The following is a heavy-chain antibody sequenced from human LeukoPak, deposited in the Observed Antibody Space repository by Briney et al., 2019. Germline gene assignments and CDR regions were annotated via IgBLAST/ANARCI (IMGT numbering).Heavy chain of an antibody. CDR1: GGSISSYY. Sequence: PSETLSLTCTVSGGSISSYYWSWIRQPAGKGLEWIGRIYTSGSTNYNPSLKSRVTMSVDTSKNQFSLKLSSVTAADTAVYYCARDYSSSSGKAFDIWGQGTMVTVSS. CDR3: ARDYSSSSGKAFDI. D-gene: IGHD6-6*01. V-gene: IGHV4-4*07. J-gene: IGHJ3*02. CDR2: IYTSGST.